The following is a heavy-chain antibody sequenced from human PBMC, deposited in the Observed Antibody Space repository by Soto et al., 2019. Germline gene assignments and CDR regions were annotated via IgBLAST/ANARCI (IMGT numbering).Heavy chain of an antibody. J-gene: IGHJ4*02. Sequence: PGGSLRLSCVASGVTFTGYAMSWVRQAPGKGLEWVSTISGGGSSAYYADSVKGRFTISRDNSKNTLYLRMNGLRAGDTAVYFCAKGGCSGGSCYSFDYWGQGTQVTVSS. CDR1: GVTFTGYA. V-gene: IGHV3-23*01. D-gene: IGHD2-15*01. CDR3: AKGGCSGGSCYSFDY. CDR2: ISGGGSSA.